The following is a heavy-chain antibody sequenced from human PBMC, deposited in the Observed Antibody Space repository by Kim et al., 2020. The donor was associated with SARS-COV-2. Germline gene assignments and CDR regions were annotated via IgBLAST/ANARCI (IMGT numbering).Heavy chain of an antibody. Sequence: KGRFTISRDNAKNSLYLQMNSLRAEDTAVYYCARDGAIAAAGNKPDAFDIWGQGTMVTVSS. D-gene: IGHD6-13*01. J-gene: IGHJ3*02. CDR3: ARDGAIAAAGNKPDAFDI. V-gene: IGHV3-11*06.